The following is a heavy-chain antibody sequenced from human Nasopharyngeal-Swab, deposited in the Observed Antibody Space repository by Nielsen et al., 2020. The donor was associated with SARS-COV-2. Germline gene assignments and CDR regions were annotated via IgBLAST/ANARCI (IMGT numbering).Heavy chain of an antibody. J-gene: IGHJ4*02. V-gene: IGHV4-34*01. CDR3: ARGLGQYYYDSSGYYFFDY. CDR2: INHSGST. CDR1: GGSFSGYY. Sequence: SETLSLTCAVYGGSFSGYYWSWIRQPPGKGLEWIGEINHSGSTNYNPSLKGRVTISVDTSKNQFSLKLSSVTAADTAVYYCARGLGQYYYDSSGYYFFDYWGQGTLVTSPQ. D-gene: IGHD3-22*01.